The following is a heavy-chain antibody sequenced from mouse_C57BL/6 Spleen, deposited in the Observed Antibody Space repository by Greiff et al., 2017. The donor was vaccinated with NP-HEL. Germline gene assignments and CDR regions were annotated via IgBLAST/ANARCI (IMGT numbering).Heavy chain of an antibody. CDR3: AIYDYGSSGFAY. J-gene: IGHJ3*01. CDR2: IDPSDSYT. D-gene: IGHD1-1*01. CDR1: GYTFTSYW. Sequence: QVQLQQPGAELVMPGASVKLSCKASGYTFTSYWMHWVKQRPGQGLEWIGEIDPSDSYTNYNQNVKGNSTLTVDKSTNTAYMQLSSLTSEDSAVYYSAIYDYGSSGFAYWGQGTLVTVSA. V-gene: IGHV1-69*01.